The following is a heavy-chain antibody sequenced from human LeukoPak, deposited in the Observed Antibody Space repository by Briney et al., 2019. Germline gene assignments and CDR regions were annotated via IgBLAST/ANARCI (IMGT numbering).Heavy chain of an antibody. D-gene: IGHD1-14*01. CDR3: ARDGRLTSRPDY. J-gene: IGHJ4*02. CDR1: GGSISGSSHC. Sequence: SETLSLTCSVSGGSISGSSHCWGWIRQPPGKGLEWIGSIYESGSTHYNPSLKSRVTISIDMSKNQFSLKLSPVTATDTAVYYCARDGRLTSRPDYWGQGTLVTVSS. V-gene: IGHV4-39*07. CDR2: IYESGST.